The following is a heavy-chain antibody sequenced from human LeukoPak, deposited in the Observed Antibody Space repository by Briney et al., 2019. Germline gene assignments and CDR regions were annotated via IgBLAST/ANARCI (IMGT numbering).Heavy chain of an antibody. V-gene: IGHV3-53*05. Sequence: GGSLRLSCAASGFSVSSKFMSWVRQAPGKGLEWVSVTYSGGTTYYGDSVRGRFTISRDNSKNTLDLQMNSLRVEDTAVYFCAREGRDSGGNRDAYDIWGQGTMVTVSS. CDR2: TYSGGTT. D-gene: IGHD2-15*01. CDR1: GFSVSSKF. J-gene: IGHJ3*02. CDR3: AREGRDSGGNRDAYDI.